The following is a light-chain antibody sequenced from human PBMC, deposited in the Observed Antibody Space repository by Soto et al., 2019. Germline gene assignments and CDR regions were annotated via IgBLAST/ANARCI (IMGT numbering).Light chain of an antibody. Sequence: EIVLSQSPGTLALSPGAGATLSCRASQSVSNNFLAWYQQKPDQATRLLIYGASSRATGITERFSGSEFGKDYTLNISTLETEVFAGYYCQQYGDSPVTFGHGPKVEIK. J-gene: IGKJ1*01. CDR1: QSVSNNF. CDR2: GAS. CDR3: QQYGDSPVT. V-gene: IGKV3-20*01.